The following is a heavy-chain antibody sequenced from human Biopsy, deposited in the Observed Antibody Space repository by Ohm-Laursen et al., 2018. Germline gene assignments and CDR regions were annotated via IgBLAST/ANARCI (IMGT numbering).Heavy chain of an antibody. CDR2: IYYRGNT. CDR1: GGSISSNYYY. Sequence: SQTLSLTCAVSGGSISSNYYYWGWIRQPPGKGLEWIGSIYYRGNTNYNPSLKSRVTISVATSKKQFSLKLSSATAADTAVFYWARHGSQGYCTGGSCVDYWGQGALVTVSS. J-gene: IGHJ4*02. D-gene: IGHD2-15*01. CDR3: ARHGSQGYCTGGSCVDY. V-gene: IGHV4-39*01.